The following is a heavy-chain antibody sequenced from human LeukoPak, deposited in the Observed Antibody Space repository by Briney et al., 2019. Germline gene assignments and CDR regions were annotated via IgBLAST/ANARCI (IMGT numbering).Heavy chain of an antibody. CDR1: GYSFNYYA. V-gene: IGHV1-3*01. CDR2: INCGNGKT. Sequence: ASVKVSCKASGYSFNYYAMQWVRQAPGQRLEWMGWINCGNGKTKYSKKFQGRVTITRDQSATTAYMDLSSLRSEDTAVYYCARSIWYNRQYYFDSWGQGTLVTVSS. CDR3: ARSIWYNRQYYFDS. D-gene: IGHD6-13*01. J-gene: IGHJ4*02.